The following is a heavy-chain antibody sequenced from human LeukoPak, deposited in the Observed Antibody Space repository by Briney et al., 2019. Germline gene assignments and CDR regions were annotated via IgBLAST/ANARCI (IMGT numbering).Heavy chain of an antibody. V-gene: IGHV3-13*04. CDR3: SRVGSSGWPNYFDS. CDR2: IGTSGDT. D-gene: IGHD6-19*01. CDR1: GFTYSSYD. J-gene: IGHJ4*02. Sequence: PGGSLTLSCAASGFTYSSYDMHCLPQATGKGLEWVSVIGTSGDTYYAGSVKGRFTISRENAKNSLYLQMNSLTAGDTAVYFCSRVGSSGWPNYFDSWGQGTLVTVSS.